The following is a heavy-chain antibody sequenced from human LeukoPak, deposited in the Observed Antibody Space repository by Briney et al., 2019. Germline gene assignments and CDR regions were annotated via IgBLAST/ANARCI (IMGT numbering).Heavy chain of an antibody. CDR2: VSRDSTEV. J-gene: IGHJ4*02. CDR3: AKDNRRHYTSGPNPDSLH. D-gene: IGHD6-19*01. Sequence: GGSLRLSCAASGFTFDNYAMHWVRQAPGKGLEWVSGVSRDSTEVGYADSVKGRFTISRDNAKNSLYLQMNSLRVEDTAFYYCAKDNRRHYTSGPNPDSLHWGQGALVTVSS. V-gene: IGHV3-9*01. CDR1: GFTFDNYA.